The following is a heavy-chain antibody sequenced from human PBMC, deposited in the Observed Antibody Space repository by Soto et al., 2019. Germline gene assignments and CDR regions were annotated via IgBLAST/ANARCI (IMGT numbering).Heavy chain of an antibody. CDR2: IKEDGSQQ. Sequence: EVQLVESGGGLVQPGGSLRLSCAASGFTFSNYWMNWVRQAPGKGLEWVANIKEDGSQQYYVESVKGRFTISRDNARNSVLRQVNRLRVEDTAVYYCLGAGAAATGRGQGTLVTVSS. V-gene: IGHV3-7*01. CDR1: GFTFSNYW. J-gene: IGHJ4*02. D-gene: IGHD6-13*01. CDR3: LGAGAAATG.